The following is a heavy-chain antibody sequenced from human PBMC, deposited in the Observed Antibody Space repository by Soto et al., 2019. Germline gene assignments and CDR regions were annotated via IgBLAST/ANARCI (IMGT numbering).Heavy chain of an antibody. J-gene: IGHJ6*02. CDR3: ARGTTYGDYAYGTNYYYYGMDV. CDR1: GGTFSSYA. CDR2: IIPTFGTA. D-gene: IGHD4-17*01. Sequence: QVQLVQSGAEVKKPGSSVKVSCKASGGTFSSYAISWVRQAPGQGLEWMGGIIPTFGTANYAQKFQGRVTITADKSTCTAYMELSSLRSEDTAVYYCARGTTYGDYAYGTNYYYYGMDVWGQGTTVTVSS. V-gene: IGHV1-69*06.